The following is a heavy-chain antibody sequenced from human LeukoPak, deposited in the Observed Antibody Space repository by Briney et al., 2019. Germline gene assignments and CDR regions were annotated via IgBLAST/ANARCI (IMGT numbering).Heavy chain of an antibody. V-gene: IGHV3-23*01. CDR1: GFTFSNYA. CDR2: ISGSADSA. CDR3: AKVGYTYGPQPFDY. J-gene: IGHJ4*02. Sequence: GGSLRLSCATSGFTFSNYAMSWVRQAPGKGLDWVSGISGSADSAHYADSVKGRFTISRDNSRNTLYLQMNSLRAEDTAVYYCAKVGYTYGPQPFDYWGQGTLVTVSS. D-gene: IGHD5-18*01.